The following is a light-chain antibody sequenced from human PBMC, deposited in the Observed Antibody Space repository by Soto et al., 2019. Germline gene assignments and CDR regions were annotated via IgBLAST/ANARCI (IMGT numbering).Light chain of an antibody. CDR1: QSISSW. V-gene: IGKV1-5*03. Sequence: DIQMTQSPSTLSASVGDRVTITCRASQSISSWLAWYQQKPGKAPKLLIYKASSLESGVPSRFSGSVSGTEFTLTISSLQPDDFATYYCQQYNSYWRFGQGTKVEIK. CDR2: KAS. J-gene: IGKJ1*01. CDR3: QQYNSYWR.